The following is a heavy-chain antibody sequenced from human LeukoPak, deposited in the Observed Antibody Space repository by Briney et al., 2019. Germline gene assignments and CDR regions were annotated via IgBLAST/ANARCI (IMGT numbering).Heavy chain of an antibody. D-gene: IGHD3-3*01. CDR1: GFTFSSYW. CDR3: ARVFRPSLTVFIIRGAFDI. V-gene: IGHV3-7*01. J-gene: IGHJ3*02. CDR2: VKQDGSEK. Sequence: GGSLRLSCAASGFTFSSYWMSWVRQAPGKGLEWVANVKQDGSEKYYVDSVKGRFTISRDNAKNSLYLQMNSLRVEDTAVYYCARVFRPSLTVFIIRGAFDIWGQGTMVTVSS.